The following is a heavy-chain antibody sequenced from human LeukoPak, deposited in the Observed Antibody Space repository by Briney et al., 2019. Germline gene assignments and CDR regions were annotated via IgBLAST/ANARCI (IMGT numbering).Heavy chain of an antibody. V-gene: IGHV3-23*01. CDR3: AKYVGQWPKSYYYYYYMDV. CDR2: ISGSGGST. D-gene: IGHD6-19*01. CDR1: GFTFSSYG. J-gene: IGHJ6*03. Sequence: GGSLRLSCAASGFTFSSYGMSWVRQAPGKGLEWVSAISGSGGSTYYADSVKGRFTISRDNSKNTLYLQMNSLRAEDTAVYYCAKYVGQWPKSYYYYYYMDVWGKGTTVTVSS.